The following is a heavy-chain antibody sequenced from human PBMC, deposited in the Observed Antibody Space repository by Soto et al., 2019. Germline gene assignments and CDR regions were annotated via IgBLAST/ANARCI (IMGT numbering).Heavy chain of an antibody. V-gene: IGHV4-30-4*01. J-gene: IGHJ5*02. CDR2: IYYSGST. CDR1: GGSISSGDYY. D-gene: IGHD3-10*01. CDR3: ARFLIRGDLMQGFGP. Sequence: SETLSLTCTVSGGSISSGDYYWSWIRQPPGKGLEWIGYIYYSGSTYYNPSLKSRVTISVDTSKNQFSLKLSSVTAADTAVYYCARFLIRGDLMQGFGPWGQGTLVTVSS.